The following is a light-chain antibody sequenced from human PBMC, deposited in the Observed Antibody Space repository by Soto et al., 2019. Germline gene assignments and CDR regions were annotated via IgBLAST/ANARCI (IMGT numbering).Light chain of an antibody. Sequence: EIVMTQSPATLSVSPGERATLSCRASQSVSSNLAWYQQKPGQAPRLLIYGASTRATGMPARFSGSGSGTEFTLTISSLQSEDFAVYYCQQYNNWSPITFGQGTRLEIK. J-gene: IGKJ5*01. CDR1: QSVSSN. CDR2: GAS. V-gene: IGKV3-15*01. CDR3: QQYNNWSPIT.